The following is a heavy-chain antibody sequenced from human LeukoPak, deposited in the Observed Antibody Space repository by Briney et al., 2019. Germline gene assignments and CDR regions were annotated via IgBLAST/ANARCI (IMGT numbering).Heavy chain of an antibody. J-gene: IGHJ4*02. V-gene: IGHV4-59*01. CDR3: AGSGGYSSPQNY. D-gene: IGHD6-19*01. Sequence: SETLSLTCTVSGGSISSYYWSWIRQPPGKGLEWIGYIYYSGSTNYNPSLKSRVTISLDTSKSQFSLKLTSVTAADTAVYYCAGSGGYSSPQNYWGQGTLVTVSS. CDR1: GGSISSYY. CDR2: IYYSGST.